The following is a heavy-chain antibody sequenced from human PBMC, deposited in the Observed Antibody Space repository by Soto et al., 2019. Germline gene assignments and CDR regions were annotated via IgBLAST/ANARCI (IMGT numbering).Heavy chain of an antibody. CDR3: VCFGNTEWNRWELGWLDY. Sequence: NPSETLSLTCAVSGGSISSSNWWSWVRQPPGKGLEWIGEIYHSGSTNYNPSLKSRVTISVDKSKNQFSLKLSSVTAADTAVYYCVCFGNTEWNRWELGWLDYWGQGTLVTVSS. D-gene: IGHD1-26*01. CDR2: IYHSGST. J-gene: IGHJ4*02. CDR1: GGSISSSNW. V-gene: IGHV4-4*02.